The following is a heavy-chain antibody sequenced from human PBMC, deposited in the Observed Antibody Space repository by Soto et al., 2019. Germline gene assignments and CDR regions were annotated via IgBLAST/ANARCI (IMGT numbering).Heavy chain of an antibody. D-gene: IGHD3-3*01. J-gene: IGHJ6*03. V-gene: IGHV3-74*01. CDR1: GFTFSSYW. CDR2: INSDGSST. CDR3: ARINYDFWSGADRQDYYYYYYMDV. Sequence: GGSLRLSCAASGFTFSSYWMHWVRQAPGKGLVWVSRINSDGSSTSYADSVKGRFTISRDNAKNTLYLQMNSLRAEDTAVYYCARINYDFWSGADRQDYYYYYYMDVWGKGTTVTVSS.